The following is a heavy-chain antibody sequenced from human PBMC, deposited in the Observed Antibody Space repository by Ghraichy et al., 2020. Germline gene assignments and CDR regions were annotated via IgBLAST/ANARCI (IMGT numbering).Heavy chain of an antibody. CDR3: ARDRAVTHYYYYGMDV. CDR2: IYYSGST. CDR1: GGSISSYY. V-gene: IGHV4-59*01. D-gene: IGHD5-18*01. J-gene: IGHJ6*02. Sequence: SETLSLTCTVSGGSISSYYWSWIRQPPGKGLEWIGYIYYSGSTNYNPSLKSRVTISVDTSKNQFSLKLSSVTAADTAVYYCARDRAVTHYYYYGMDVWGQGTTVTVSS.